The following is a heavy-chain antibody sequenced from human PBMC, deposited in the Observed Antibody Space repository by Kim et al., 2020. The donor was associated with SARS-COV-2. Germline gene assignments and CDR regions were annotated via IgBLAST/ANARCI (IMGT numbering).Heavy chain of an antibody. Sequence: ASVKVSCKASGYTFITYAIHWVRQAPGQRLEWMGWINAGNGDTKYSQKFQGRVTITRDTSASTAYMEVSSLTSEDTAVYYCVSGGSGYGDPFDPWGQGTLVTVSS. CDR3: VSGGSGYGDPFDP. CDR1: GYTFITYA. CDR2: INAGNGDT. J-gene: IGHJ5*02. D-gene: IGHD3-3*01. V-gene: IGHV1-3*01.